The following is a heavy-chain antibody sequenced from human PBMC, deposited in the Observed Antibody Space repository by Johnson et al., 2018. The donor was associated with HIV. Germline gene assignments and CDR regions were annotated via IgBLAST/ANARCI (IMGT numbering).Heavy chain of an antibody. D-gene: IGHD3-3*01. V-gene: IGHV3-33*06. CDR1: GFTFSGYA. CDR3: AKPYYDFWSGYYEYNAFDI. J-gene: IGHJ3*02. CDR2: IWYDGSNK. Sequence: QVQLVESGGGVVQPGKSLRLSCGASGFTFSGYAIHWVRQAPGKGLEWVAVIWYDGSNKYYADSVKGRFTISRDNSKNTIYLQVNSLGVEDTAVYYCAKPYYDFWSGYYEYNAFDIWGQGTLVTVSS.